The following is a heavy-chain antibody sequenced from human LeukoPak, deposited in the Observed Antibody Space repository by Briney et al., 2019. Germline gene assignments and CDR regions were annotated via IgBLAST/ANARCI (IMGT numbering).Heavy chain of an antibody. V-gene: IGHV3-21*01. D-gene: IGHD3-22*01. J-gene: IGHJ4*02. Sequence: PGGSLRLSCAASGFTFSTYSMNWVRQTPGQGLEWVSSISTDTSYIYYADSVKGRFTISRDSAKNSLYLQMKSLRVEDTAVYYCARDHGSGSTDYFDYWGQGTLVTVSS. CDR3: ARDHGSGSTDYFDY. CDR1: GFTFSTYS. CDR2: ISTDTSYI.